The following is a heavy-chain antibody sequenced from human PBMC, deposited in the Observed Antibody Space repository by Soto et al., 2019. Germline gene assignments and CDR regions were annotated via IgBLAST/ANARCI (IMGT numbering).Heavy chain of an antibody. J-gene: IGHJ2*01. CDR1: GYTFTSYG. D-gene: IGHD4-17*01. CDR3: ARSTDYGDYQPRYWYFDL. Sequence: QVQLVQSGAEVKKPGASVKVSCKASGYTFTSYGIIWVRQAPGQGLEWMGWISAYNGNTNYAQKLQGRVTMTTDTSTSTAYMELRSLRSDDTAVYYCARSTDYGDYQPRYWYFDLWGRGTLVTVSS. CDR2: ISAYNGNT. V-gene: IGHV1-18*01.